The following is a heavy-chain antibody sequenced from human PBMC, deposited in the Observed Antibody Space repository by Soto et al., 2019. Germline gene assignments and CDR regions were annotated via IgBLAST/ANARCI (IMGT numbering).Heavy chain of an antibody. D-gene: IGHD3-16*02. Sequence: EVQLVESGGGLVKPGGSLRLSCAASGFTFSSYSMNWVRQAPGKGLEWVSSISSSSSYIYYADSVKGRFTISRDNANNSLYLQMNSLRAEDTAVYYCARGVLYNYIWGSYRPDAFDIWGQGTMVTVSS. CDR3: ARGVLYNYIWGSYRPDAFDI. V-gene: IGHV3-21*01. CDR2: ISSSSSYI. J-gene: IGHJ3*02. CDR1: GFTFSSYS.